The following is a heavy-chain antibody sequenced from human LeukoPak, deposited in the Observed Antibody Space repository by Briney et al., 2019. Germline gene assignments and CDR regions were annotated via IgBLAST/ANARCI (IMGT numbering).Heavy chain of an antibody. D-gene: IGHD4-17*01. V-gene: IGHV3-30*18. CDR2: ISDDGRNK. Sequence: GGSLRLSCAASGFSFISYGMHWVRQAPGKGLEWVGVISDDGRNKKYADSVKGRFTISRDNSKDTLYLQLNSLRDEDTAVYYCAKRPSDYGDYVTYFDYWGQGTLVTVSS. J-gene: IGHJ4*02. CDR1: GFSFISYG. CDR3: AKRPSDYGDYVTYFDY.